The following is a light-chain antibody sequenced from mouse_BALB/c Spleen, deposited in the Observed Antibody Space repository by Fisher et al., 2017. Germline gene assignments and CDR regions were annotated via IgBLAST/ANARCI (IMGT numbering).Light chain of an antibody. Sequence: IVMTQSTAIMSASPGEKVTMTCSASSSVSYMYWYQQKPGSSPKPWIYDTSKLASGVPARFSGSGSGTSYSLTISSMEAEDAATYYCQQWSSNPPTFGGGTKLEIK. CDR2: DTS. V-gene: IGKV4-68*01. J-gene: IGKJ2*01. CDR3: QQWSSNPPT. CDR1: SSVSY.